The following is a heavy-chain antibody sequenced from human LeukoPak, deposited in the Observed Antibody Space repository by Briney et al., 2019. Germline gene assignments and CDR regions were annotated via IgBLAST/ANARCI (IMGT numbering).Heavy chain of an antibody. CDR3: ARGRYSSSWYGRRYYYYYGMDV. Sequence: ASVKVSCKASGGTFSSYAISWVRQAPGQGLEWMGGIIPIFGTANYAQKFQGRVTITTDESTSTAYMELSSLRSEDTAVYYCARGRYSSSWYGRRYYYYYGMDVWGQGTTVTVSS. CDR2: IIPIFGTA. J-gene: IGHJ6*02. D-gene: IGHD6-13*01. V-gene: IGHV1-69*05. CDR1: GGTFSSYA.